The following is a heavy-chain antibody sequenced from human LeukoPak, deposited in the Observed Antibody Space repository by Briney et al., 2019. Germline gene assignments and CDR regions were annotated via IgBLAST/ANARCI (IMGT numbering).Heavy chain of an antibody. CDR3: ARDAGEWYCSSTSCYAFDI. CDR1: GFTFSSYW. Sequence: PGGSLRLSCAASGFTFSSYWMSWVRQAPGKGLEWVANIKQDGSEKYYVDSVKGRFTISRDNAKNSLYLQMSSLRAEDTAVYYCARDAGEWYCSSTSCYAFDIWGQGTMVTVSS. D-gene: IGHD2-2*01. CDR2: IKQDGSEK. V-gene: IGHV3-7*01. J-gene: IGHJ3*02.